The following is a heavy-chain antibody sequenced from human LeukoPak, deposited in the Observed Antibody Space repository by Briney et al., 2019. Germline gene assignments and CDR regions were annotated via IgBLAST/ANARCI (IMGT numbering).Heavy chain of an antibody. Sequence: GASVKVSCKASGYTFTGYYMHWVRPAPGQGLEWMGWINPNSGGTNYAQKFQGRVTMTRDTSISTAYMEMSRLRSDDTAGYYCAGEGAAAGSFDYWGQGTLVTVSS. CDR3: AGEGAAAGSFDY. J-gene: IGHJ4*02. CDR1: GYTFTGYY. V-gene: IGHV1-2*02. D-gene: IGHD6-13*01. CDR2: INPNSGGT.